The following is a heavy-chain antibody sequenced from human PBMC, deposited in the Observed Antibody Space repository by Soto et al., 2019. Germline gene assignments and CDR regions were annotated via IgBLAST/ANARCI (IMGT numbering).Heavy chain of an antibody. CDR3: AKGGKGAVLLWFGELSDWFDP. CDR2: ISGSGGST. J-gene: IGHJ5*02. V-gene: IGHV3-23*01. Sequence: EVQLLESGGGLVQPGGSLRLSCAASGFTFSSYAMSWVRQAPGKGLEWVSAISGSGGSTYYADSVKGRFTISRDNSKNTLYLQMNSLRAEDTAVYYCAKGGKGAVLLWFGELSDWFDPWGQGTLVTVSS. D-gene: IGHD3-10*01. CDR1: GFTFSSYA.